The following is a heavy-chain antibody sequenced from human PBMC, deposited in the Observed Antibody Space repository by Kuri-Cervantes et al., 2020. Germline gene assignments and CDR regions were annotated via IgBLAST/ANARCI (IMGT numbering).Heavy chain of an antibody. CDR3: ARDLRGGGYYFDY. J-gene: IGHJ4*02. CDR1: GFTFSDYY. CDR2: ISSSGSTI. V-gene: IGHV3-11*04. Sequence: GESLKISCAASGFTFSDYYMSWIRQAPGKGLEWVSYISSSGSTIYYADSVKGRFTISRDNAKNSLYLQMNSLRAEDTAVYYCARDLRGGGYYFDYWGQGTLVTVSS. D-gene: IGHD3-10*01.